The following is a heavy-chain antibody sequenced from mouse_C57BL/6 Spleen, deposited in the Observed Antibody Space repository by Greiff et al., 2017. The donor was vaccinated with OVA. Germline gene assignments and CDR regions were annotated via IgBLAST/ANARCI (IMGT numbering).Heavy chain of an antibody. V-gene: IGHV14-2*01. CDR2: IDPEDGET. Sequence: EVQLQESGAELVKPGASVKLSCTASGFNIKDYYMHWVKQRTEQGLEWIGRIDPEDGETKYATKFQGKATITADTSSNTAYLQLSSLTSEDTAVDYCALGSSYLYYAMDYWGQGTSVTVSS. D-gene: IGHD1-1*01. J-gene: IGHJ4*01. CDR3: ALGSSYLYYAMDY. CDR1: GFNIKDYY.